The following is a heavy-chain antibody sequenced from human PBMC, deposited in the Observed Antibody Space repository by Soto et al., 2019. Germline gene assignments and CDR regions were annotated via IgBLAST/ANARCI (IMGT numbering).Heavy chain of an antibody. CDR1: GFTFSSYG. D-gene: IGHD2-15*01. CDR2: IWYDGSNK. Sequence: GGSLRLSCAASGFTFSSYGMHWVRRAPGKGLEWVAVIWYDGSNKYYADSVKGRFTISRDNSKNTLYLQMNSLRAEDTAVYYCAREGPYCSGGSCYQAFDYWGQGALVTVSS. CDR3: AREGPYCSGGSCYQAFDY. V-gene: IGHV3-33*01. J-gene: IGHJ4*02.